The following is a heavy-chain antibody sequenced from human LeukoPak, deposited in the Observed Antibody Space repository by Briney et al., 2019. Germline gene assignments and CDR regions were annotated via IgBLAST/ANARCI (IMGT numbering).Heavy chain of an antibody. CDR1: GFTFSSYN. J-gene: IGHJ6*03. V-gene: IGHV3-21*01. Sequence: GGSMRFSCAASGFTFSSYNMNWVRQAPGRGLEWVSSISSGSTYIYYADSVKGRFTISRDNAKNSLFLQMNSLRAEDTAVYYCARVQSGQGYYYYYMDVWGKGTTVTVSS. CDR3: ARVQSGQGYYYYYMDV. CDR2: ISSGSTYI.